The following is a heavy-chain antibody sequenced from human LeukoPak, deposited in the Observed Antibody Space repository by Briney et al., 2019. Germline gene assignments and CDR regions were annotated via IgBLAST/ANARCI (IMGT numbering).Heavy chain of an antibody. CDR3: ARVKYSSGWSFDY. CDR1: GGSINSYY. CDR2: MYYSGST. Sequence: PSETLSLTCTVSGGSINSYYWSWIRQPPGKGPEWIGYMYYSGSTNYNPSLKSRVTISVDTSKNQLSLKLTSVTAADTAVYYCARVKYSSGWSFDYWGQGTLVTVSS. V-gene: IGHV4-59*01. D-gene: IGHD6-19*01. J-gene: IGHJ4*02.